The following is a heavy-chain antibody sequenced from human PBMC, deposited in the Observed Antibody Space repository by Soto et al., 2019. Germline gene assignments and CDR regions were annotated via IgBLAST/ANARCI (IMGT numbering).Heavy chain of an antibody. CDR1: VYTFTSYY. CDR3: ARERPDYYDSSGPYFDY. CDR2: INPSGGST. Sequence: ASVKVSCQASVYTFTSYYMHWLRQAPGQGLEWMGIINPSGGSTSYAQKFQGRVTMTRDTSTSTVYMELSSLRYEDADVYYCARERPDYYDSSGPYFDYWGQGTLVTVSS. V-gene: IGHV1-46*01. J-gene: IGHJ4*02. D-gene: IGHD3-22*01.